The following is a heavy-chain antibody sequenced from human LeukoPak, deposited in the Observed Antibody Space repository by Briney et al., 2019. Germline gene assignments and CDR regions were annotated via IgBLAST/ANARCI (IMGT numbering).Heavy chain of an antibody. J-gene: IGHJ5*02. V-gene: IGHV4-31*03. CDR3: ARQVAAVRGVIKGWFDP. Sequence: SQTLSLTCTVSGGSISSGGYYWSWIRQHPGKGLEWIGYIYYSGSTYYNPSLKSRVTISVDTSKNQFSLKLSSVTAADTAVYYCARQVAAVRGVIKGWFDPRGQGTLVTVSS. D-gene: IGHD3-10*01. CDR1: GGSISSGGYY. CDR2: IYYSGST.